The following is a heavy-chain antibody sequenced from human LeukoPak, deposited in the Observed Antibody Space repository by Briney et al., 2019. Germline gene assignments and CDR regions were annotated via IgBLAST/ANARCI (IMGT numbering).Heavy chain of an antibody. CDR3: ARDVDTATDLDY. J-gene: IGHJ4*02. Sequence: PGGSLRLSCAASGFTFSSYWMHWVRQAPGEGLVWVSRINSDGSSTSYADSVKGRFTISRDNAKNTLYLQMNSLRAEDTAVYYCARDVDTATDLDYWGQGTLVTVSS. CDR2: INSDGSST. V-gene: IGHV3-74*01. CDR1: GFTFSSYW. D-gene: IGHD5-18*01.